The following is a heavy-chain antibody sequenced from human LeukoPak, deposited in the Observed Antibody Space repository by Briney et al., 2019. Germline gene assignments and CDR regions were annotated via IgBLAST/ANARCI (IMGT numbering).Heavy chain of an antibody. CDR3: ARDKPGIAAPDV. V-gene: IGHV3-21*01. Sequence: GGSLRLSCAASGITLDTYTINWVRQAPGKGLEWVSSIVTGTGKHYGDSVKGRFTISIDNAKNSLYLQMNSVGAEDTGVYYCARDKPGIAAPDVWGKGTTVTVSS. J-gene: IGHJ6*04. CDR2: IVTGTGK. D-gene: IGHD6-13*01. CDR1: GITLDTYT.